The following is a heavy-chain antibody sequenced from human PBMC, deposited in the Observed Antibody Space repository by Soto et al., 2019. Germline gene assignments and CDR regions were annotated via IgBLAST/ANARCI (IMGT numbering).Heavy chain of an antibody. D-gene: IGHD4-17*01. CDR2: ISAYNGNT. Sequence: GASVKVSCKAPGYTFTSYGISWVRQAPGQGLEWMGWISAYNGNTNYAQKLQGRVTMTTDTSTSTAYMELRSLRSDDTAVYYCAGYGDYVIGDVFDIGGQGTMVTVSS. CDR1: GYTFTSYG. V-gene: IGHV1-18*01. CDR3: AGYGDYVIGDVFDI. J-gene: IGHJ3*02.